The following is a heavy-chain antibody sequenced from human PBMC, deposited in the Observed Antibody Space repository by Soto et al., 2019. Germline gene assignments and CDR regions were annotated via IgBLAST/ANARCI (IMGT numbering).Heavy chain of an antibody. J-gene: IGHJ4*02. CDR3: AHKGGFGYPES. CDR1: GFSLTTSGVG. Sequence: QITLKESGPMLVKPTQALTLTCSCSGFSLTTSGVGVGWIRQPPGKALEWFAFLYWDDDKRYSPSLTNSLTLSRDTSTNQVVLTLTNVDPTDTATYFCAHKGGFGYPESWGQGIMVTVSS. CDR2: LYWDDDK. V-gene: IGHV2-5*02. D-gene: IGHD5-18*01.